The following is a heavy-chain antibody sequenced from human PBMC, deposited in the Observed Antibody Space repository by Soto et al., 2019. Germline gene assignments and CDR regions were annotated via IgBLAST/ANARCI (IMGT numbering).Heavy chain of an antibody. CDR2: IWYDGSNK. CDR1: GFTFSSYG. V-gene: IGHV3-33*01. J-gene: IGHJ6*02. Sequence: GGSLRLSCAASGFTFSSYGMHWVRQAPGKGLEWVAVIWYDGSNKYYADSVKGRFTISRDNSKNTLYLQMNSLRAEDTAGYYCARDADGDYVDSNYYGMDVWGQGTTVTVSS. D-gene: IGHD4-17*01. CDR3: ARDADGDYVDSNYYGMDV.